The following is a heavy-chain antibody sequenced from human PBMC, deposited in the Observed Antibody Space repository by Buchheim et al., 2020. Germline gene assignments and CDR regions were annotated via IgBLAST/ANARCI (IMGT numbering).Heavy chain of an antibody. J-gene: IGHJ4*02. CDR2: SSSTSSRI. CDR1: GFTFSTYS. D-gene: IGHD6-25*01. CDR3: ARDRLGGGF. V-gene: IGHV3-48*02. Sequence: EVQLVESGGGLVQPGGSLRLSCAASGFTFSTYSMNWVRQAPGKGLEWISYSSSTSSRIYYADSVKGRFTISRDNAENSLYLQMSGLRDEDTAVYYCARDRLGGGFWGQGTL.